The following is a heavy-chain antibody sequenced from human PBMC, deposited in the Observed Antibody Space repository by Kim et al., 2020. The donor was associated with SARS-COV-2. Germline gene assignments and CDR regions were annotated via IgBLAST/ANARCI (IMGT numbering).Heavy chain of an antibody. V-gene: IGHV4-59*08. CDR2: IYYSGSN. CDR3: ARQLIYCSSTSCYDNYYYYGMAA. CDR1: GGSISGYY. D-gene: IGHD2-2*01. J-gene: IGHJ6*01. Sequence: SETLSLTCTVSGGSISGYYWSWILQPPGKGLEWIGYIYYSGSNNYNPSLKSRVTISVDTSKNQFSLKLSSVTAADTAVYYCARQLIYCSSTSCYDNYYYYGMAAWGQGATVTVSS.